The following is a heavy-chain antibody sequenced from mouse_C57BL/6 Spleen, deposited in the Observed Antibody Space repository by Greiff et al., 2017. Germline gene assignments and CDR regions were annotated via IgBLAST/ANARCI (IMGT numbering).Heavy chain of an antibody. V-gene: IGHV1-15*01. CDR3: TRYGYLYFDY. J-gene: IGHJ2*01. CDR1: GYTFTDYE. CDR2: IDPETGGT. Sequence: VQLQQSGAELVRPGASVTLSCKASGYTFTDYEMHWVKQTPVHGLEWIGAIDPETGGTAYNQKFKGKAILTAGKSSSTAYMELRSLTSEDSAVYYCTRYGYLYFDYWGQGTTLTVSS. D-gene: IGHD2-2*01.